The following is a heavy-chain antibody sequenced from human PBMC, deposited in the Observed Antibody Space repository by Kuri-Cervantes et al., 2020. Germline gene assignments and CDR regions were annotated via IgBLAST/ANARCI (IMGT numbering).Heavy chain of an antibody. CDR3: ARWGIAAAGTR. Sequence: ETLSLTCAASGFTFSSYGMHWVRQAPGKGLEWVSSISSSSSYIYYADSVKGRFTISRDNAKNSLYLQMNSLRAEDTAVYYCARWGIAAAGTRWGQGTLVTVSS. CDR1: GFTFSSYG. CDR2: ISSSSSYI. V-gene: IGHV3-21*01. J-gene: IGHJ4*02. D-gene: IGHD6-13*01.